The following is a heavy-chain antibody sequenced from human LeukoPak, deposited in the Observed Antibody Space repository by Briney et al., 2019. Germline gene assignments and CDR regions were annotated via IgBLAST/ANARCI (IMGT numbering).Heavy chain of an antibody. D-gene: IGHD1-26*01. Sequence: PGGSLRLSCAASGFTFSSYWMSWVRQAPGKGLEWVANINQDGSGEYYVDSVKGRFTISRDNAKKSLYLQMSSLRAEDTAVYYCARDSSTYYSGTYSRPFDYWGQGTLVTVSS. CDR1: GFTFSSYW. J-gene: IGHJ4*02. CDR2: INQDGSGE. CDR3: ARDSSTYYSGTYSRPFDY. V-gene: IGHV3-7*01.